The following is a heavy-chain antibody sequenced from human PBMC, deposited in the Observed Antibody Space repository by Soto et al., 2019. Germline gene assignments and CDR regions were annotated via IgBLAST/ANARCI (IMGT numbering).Heavy chain of an antibody. D-gene: IGHD6-13*01. Sequence: EVQLVESGGGLVQPSRSLRLSCAASGFTFDDYAMHWVRQAPGKGLEWVSGISWNSGSIGYADSVKGRFTISRDNAKNSLYLQMNSLRAEDTALYYCAKIVQQLVLSYAFDIWGQGTMVTVSS. CDR2: ISWNSGSI. CDR1: GFTFDDYA. CDR3: AKIVQQLVLSYAFDI. V-gene: IGHV3-9*01. J-gene: IGHJ3*02.